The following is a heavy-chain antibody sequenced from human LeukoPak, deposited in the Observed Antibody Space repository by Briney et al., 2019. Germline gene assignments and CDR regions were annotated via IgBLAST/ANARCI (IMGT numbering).Heavy chain of an antibody. Sequence: QPGGSLRLSCAASGFTFSSYGMHWVRQAPGKGLEWVAVIWYDGSNKYYADSVKGRFTISRDNSKNTLYLQMNSLRAEDTAVYYCAKSRTATPFDYWGQGTLVTVSS. J-gene: IGHJ4*02. D-gene: IGHD2-15*01. CDR3: AKSRTATPFDY. CDR2: IWYDGSNK. CDR1: GFTFSSYG. V-gene: IGHV3-33*06.